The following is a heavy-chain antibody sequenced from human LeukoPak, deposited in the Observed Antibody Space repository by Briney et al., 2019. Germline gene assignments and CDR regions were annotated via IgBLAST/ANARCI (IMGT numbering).Heavy chain of an antibody. CDR3: ARDPGYESWSTFWGGMDV. CDR2: ITRDGSST. D-gene: IGHD3-16*01. V-gene: IGHV3-74*01. CDR1: GFTFSSSW. Sequence: GGSLRLSCAASGFTFSSSWMHWVRQAPGKGLVWVSRITRDGSSTTYADSVKGRFTTSRDYAKNTLYLQMDSLRDDDTAVYYCARDPGYESWSTFWGGMDVWGNGTTVIVSS. J-gene: IGHJ6*04.